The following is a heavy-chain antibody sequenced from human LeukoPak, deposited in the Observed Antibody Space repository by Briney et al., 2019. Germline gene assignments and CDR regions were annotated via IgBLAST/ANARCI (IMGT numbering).Heavy chain of an antibody. CDR3: ARGAPNWEDSDAFDI. CDR1: GHTFTSYY. V-gene: IGHV1-46*01. Sequence: ASVKVSCKASGHTFTSYYMHWVRQAPGQGLEWMGIINPSGCSTSYAQKFQGRVTMTRDTSTSKVYVELSSLRSEDTAVYYCARGAPNWEDSDAFDIWGQGTMVTVSS. J-gene: IGHJ3*02. D-gene: IGHD7-27*01. CDR2: INPSGCST.